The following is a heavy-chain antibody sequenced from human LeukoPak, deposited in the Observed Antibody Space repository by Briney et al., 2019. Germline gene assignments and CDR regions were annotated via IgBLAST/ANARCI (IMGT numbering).Heavy chain of an antibody. V-gene: IGHV4-30-4*01. CDR3: ARGRSRGLGFDY. J-gene: IGHJ4*02. CDR1: GGSISSGDYY. CDR2: IYYSGST. D-gene: IGHD3-16*01. Sequence: SETLSLTCTVSGGSISSGDYYWSWIRQPPGKGLEWIGYIYYSGSTYYNPSLKSRVTISVDTSKNQFSLKLSSVTAADTAVYYGARGRSRGLGFDYWGQGTLVTVSS.